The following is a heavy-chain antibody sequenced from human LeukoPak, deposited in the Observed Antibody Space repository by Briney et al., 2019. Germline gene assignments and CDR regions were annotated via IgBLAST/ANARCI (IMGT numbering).Heavy chain of an antibody. CDR2: IDSDGSST. V-gene: IGHV3-74*01. Sequence: GGSLRLSCAASGYTFSSYWMHWVRQAPGKGLVWVSRIDSDGSSTTYADSVKGRFTTSRDNAKDSLYLQMNSLRAEDTAVYYCAKDIEVGNLSGGLRYFDWLGGYGAFDIWGQGTMVTVSS. J-gene: IGHJ3*02. D-gene: IGHD3-9*01. CDR1: GYTFSSYW. CDR3: AKDIEVGNLSGGLRYFDWLGGYGAFDI.